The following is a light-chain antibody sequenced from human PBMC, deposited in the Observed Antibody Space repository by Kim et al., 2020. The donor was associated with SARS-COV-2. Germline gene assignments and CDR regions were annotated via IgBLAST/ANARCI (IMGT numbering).Light chain of an antibody. J-gene: IGLJ2*01. CDR1: SSNIGSNS. Sequence: GQRVTISCYGSSSNIGSNSVNWYRQLPGSAPKFLIYSNNQRPSGVPDRFSGSKSGTSASLAICGLRSEDEADYYCAAWDDSLSGVVFGGGTQLTVL. V-gene: IGLV1-47*02. CDR2: SNN. CDR3: AAWDDSLSGVV.